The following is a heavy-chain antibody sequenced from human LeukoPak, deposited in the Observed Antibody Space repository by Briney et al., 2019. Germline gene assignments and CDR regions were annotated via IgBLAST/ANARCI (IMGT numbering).Heavy chain of an antibody. J-gene: IGHJ6*03. V-gene: IGHV3-21*04. CDR1: GFTFSFYS. CDR3: AKDLGWELLVNYYYYMDV. D-gene: IGHD1-26*01. CDR2: ISSSDTYI. Sequence: GGSLRLSCAASGFTFSFYSMNWVRQAPGKGLEWVSSISSSDTYIYYADSVKGRFTISRDNSKNTLYLQMNSLRAEDTAVYYCAKDLGWELLVNYYYYMDVWGKGTTVTISS.